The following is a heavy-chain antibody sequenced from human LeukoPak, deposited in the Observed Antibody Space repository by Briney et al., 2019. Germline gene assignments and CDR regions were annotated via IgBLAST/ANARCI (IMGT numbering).Heavy chain of an antibody. J-gene: IGHJ3*02. CDR2: ISGSGGST. CDR3: AKAPHDYGDYLSAFDI. CDR1: GFTFSSYA. Sequence: GGSLRLSRAASGFTFSSYAMSWVRQAPGKGLEWVSAISGSGGSTYYADSVKGRFTISRDNSNNTLYLQMNSLRAEDTAVYYCAKAPHDYGDYLSAFDIWGQGTMVTVSS. D-gene: IGHD4-17*01. V-gene: IGHV3-23*01.